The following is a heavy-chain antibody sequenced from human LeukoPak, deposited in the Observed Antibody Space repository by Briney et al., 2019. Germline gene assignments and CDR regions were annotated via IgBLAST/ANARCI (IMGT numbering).Heavy chain of an antibody. Sequence: PETLSLTCTVSGVSISRYYWSWIRQPPGKGLEWIGYIYYTGTTNYNPSPKSRVTISVDTSKNQFSLKLSSVTAADTAVYYCARGGDTALVYDYWGQGTLVTVSS. CDR1: GVSISRYY. CDR2: IYYTGTT. D-gene: IGHD5-18*01. J-gene: IGHJ4*02. V-gene: IGHV4-59*01. CDR3: ARGGDTALVYDY.